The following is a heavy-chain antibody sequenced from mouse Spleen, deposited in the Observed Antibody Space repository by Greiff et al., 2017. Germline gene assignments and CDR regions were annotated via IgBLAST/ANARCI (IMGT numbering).Heavy chain of an antibody. Sequence: EVQLVESGGGLVKPGGSLKLSCAASGFTFSDYYMYWVRQTPEKRLEWVATISDGGSYTYYPDSVKGRFTISRDNAKNNLYLQMSSLKSEDTAMYYCARDHDYDVGWFAYWGQGTLVTVSA. D-gene: IGHD2-4*01. CDR3: ARDHDYDVGWFAY. J-gene: IGHJ3*01. CDR2: ISDGGSYT. CDR1: GFTFSDYY. V-gene: IGHV5-4*02.